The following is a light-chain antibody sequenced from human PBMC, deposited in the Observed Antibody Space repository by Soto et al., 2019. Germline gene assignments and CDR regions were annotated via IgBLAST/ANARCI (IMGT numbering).Light chain of an antibody. Sequence: QSALAQPPSASGSPGQSVTISCTGSGSDIGDYNFVSWYQQHPGKAPKLMIFGVTERPSGVPDRFSGSKSGNTASLTVSGLQADDEAVYYCYSYAGRNIWVFGGGTKVTVL. J-gene: IGLJ3*02. CDR1: GSDIGDYNF. V-gene: IGLV2-8*01. CDR3: YSYAGRNIWV. CDR2: GVT.